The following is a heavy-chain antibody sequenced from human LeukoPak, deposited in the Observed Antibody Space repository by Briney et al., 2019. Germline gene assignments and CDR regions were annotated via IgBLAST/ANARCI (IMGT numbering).Heavy chain of an antibody. V-gene: IGHV4-34*01. D-gene: IGHD2-21*02. Sequence: PSETLSLTCAVYGGSFSDYYWTWIRQPPGKGLEWIGEIHPHGNSYYNPSLESRVTISVDTSKNQFSLKLSSVTAADTAVYYCASAYCGGDCTPYWYFDLWGRGTLVTVSS. CDR2: IHPHGNS. J-gene: IGHJ2*01. CDR3: ASAYCGGDCTPYWYFDL. CDR1: GGSFSDYY.